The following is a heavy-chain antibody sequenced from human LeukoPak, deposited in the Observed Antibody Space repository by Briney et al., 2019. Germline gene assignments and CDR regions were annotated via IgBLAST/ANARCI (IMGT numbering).Heavy chain of an antibody. J-gene: IGHJ4*02. V-gene: IGHV4-34*01. Sequence: SETLSLTCADYGGSFSGYYWSWIRQPPGKGLEWIGEINDSGSVNCNPSLKNRVTLSVDTSKNQFSLRLSSVAAADTAVYYCARAYSSSWYLDYWGQGTLVTVSS. CDR3: ARAYSSSWYLDY. D-gene: IGHD6-13*01. CDR2: INDSGSV. CDR1: GGSFSGYY.